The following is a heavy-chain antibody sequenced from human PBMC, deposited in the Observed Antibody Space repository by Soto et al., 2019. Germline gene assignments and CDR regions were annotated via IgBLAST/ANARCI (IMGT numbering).Heavy chain of an antibody. J-gene: IGHJ4*02. D-gene: IGHD6-19*01. CDR2: IKQDGSDK. Sequence: EVQLVESGGGLVQPGGSLRLSCAASGFTFDTFWMTWVRQAPGKGLECVAIIKQDGSDKRYADSVKGRFTISRDKTKNSLFWQLNSLRAEDTAMYFCAGGTGWVFNFWGQGTQVAVSS. CDR3: AGGTGWVFNF. V-gene: IGHV3-7*03. CDR1: GFTFDTFW.